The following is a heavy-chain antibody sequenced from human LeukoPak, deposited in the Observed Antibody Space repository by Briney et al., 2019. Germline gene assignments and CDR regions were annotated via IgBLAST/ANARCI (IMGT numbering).Heavy chain of an antibody. J-gene: IGHJ4*02. Sequence: PSETLSLTCAVYGGSFSGYYWSWIRQPPGKGLEWIGEINHSGSTKYSPSLKSRVTISVDTSKNQFSLKLTSVTAADTAVYYCAWAADYHGSGSQLGYWGQGILVTVSS. D-gene: IGHD3-10*01. CDR1: GGSFSGYY. CDR2: INHSGST. V-gene: IGHV4-34*01. CDR3: AWAADYHGSGSQLGY.